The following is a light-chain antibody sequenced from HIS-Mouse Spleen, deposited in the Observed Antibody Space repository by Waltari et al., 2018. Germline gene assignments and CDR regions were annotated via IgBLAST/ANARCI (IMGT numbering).Light chain of an antibody. J-gene: IGLJ3*02. Sequence: QSALTQPASVSGSPGQSITISCTGTRSDVGSYNLVSWSQQHPGKAPKLMIYEGSKRPSGVSNRVSGSKSGNTASLTISGLQAEDEADYYCCSYAGSSTWVFGGGTKLTVL. CDR1: RSDVGSYNL. CDR2: EGS. V-gene: IGLV2-23*01. CDR3: CSYAGSSTWV.